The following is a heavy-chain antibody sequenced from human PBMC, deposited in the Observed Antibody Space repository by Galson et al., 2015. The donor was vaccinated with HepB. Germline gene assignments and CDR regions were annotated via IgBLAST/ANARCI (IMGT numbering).Heavy chain of an antibody. CDR1: GVSISSSTYY. D-gene: IGHD6-19*01. CDR2: FYFGANT. V-gene: IGHV4-39*07. J-gene: IGHJ4*02. CDR3: ARVRAVARCYY. Sequence: SETLSLTCTVSGVSISSSTYYWGWIRQSPGKGLEWIGSFYFGANTLYNASLKSRLTISVDTSRNLFSLNLRSVTGADTAVYYCARVRAVARCYYWGQGTLVTVSS.